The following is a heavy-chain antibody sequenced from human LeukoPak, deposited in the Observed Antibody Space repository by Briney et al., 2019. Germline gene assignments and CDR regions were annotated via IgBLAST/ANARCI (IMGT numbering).Heavy chain of an antibody. J-gene: IGHJ6*04. CDR2: INPNSGGT. V-gene: IGHV1-2*02. D-gene: IGHD3-16*01. CDR3: ARVYDYVWGSSWDV. CDR1: GYTFTGYY. Sequence: GASVKVSCKASGYTFTGYYMHWVRQAPGQGLEWMGWINPNSGGTNYAQKFQGRVTMTRDTSISTAYMELSRLRSDDTAVYYCARVYDYVWGSSWDVWGKGTTVTVSS.